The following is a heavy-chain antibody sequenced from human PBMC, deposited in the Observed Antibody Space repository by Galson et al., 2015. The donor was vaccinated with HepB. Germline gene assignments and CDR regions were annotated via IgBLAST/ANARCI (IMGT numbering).Heavy chain of an antibody. V-gene: IGHV1-18*04. Sequence: SVKVSCKASGYTFRNYGISWVRQAPGQGLEWMAWISTDTGDTGYAQKFQDRVTMTTDTFTTTAYMELRSLRSDDTAVYYCARGQVRWYFDLWGRGTLVTVSS. J-gene: IGHJ2*01. CDR3: ARGQVRWYFDL. CDR1: GYTFRNYG. CDR2: ISTDTGDT.